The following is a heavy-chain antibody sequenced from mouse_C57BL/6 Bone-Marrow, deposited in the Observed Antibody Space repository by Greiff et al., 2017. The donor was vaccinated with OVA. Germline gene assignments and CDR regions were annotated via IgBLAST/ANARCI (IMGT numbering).Heavy chain of an antibody. Sequence: QVQLQQPGAELVMPGASVKLSCKASGYTFTSYWMHWVKQRPGQGLEWIGDIDPSDSYTNYNQKFKGKSTLTVDKSSSTAYMQLSSLTSEDSAVYYCARENYSNYLDYWGQGTTLTVSS. CDR3: ARENYSNYLDY. CDR1: GYTFTSYW. J-gene: IGHJ2*01. D-gene: IGHD2-5*01. CDR2: IDPSDSYT. V-gene: IGHV1-69*01.